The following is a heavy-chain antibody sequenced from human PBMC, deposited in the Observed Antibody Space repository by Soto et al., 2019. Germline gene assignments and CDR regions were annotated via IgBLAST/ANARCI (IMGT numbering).Heavy chain of an antibody. J-gene: IGHJ4*02. V-gene: IGHV4-39*01. CDR1: GGSISSSSYY. CDR2: IYYSGST. Sequence: SETLSLTCTVSGGSISSSSYYWGWIRQPPGKGLEWIGSIYYSGSTYYDPSLKSRVTISVDTSKNHFSLKLTSVTAADTAVYYCARHSNWATSPVDSWGQGTLVTVSS. D-gene: IGHD1-1*01. CDR3: ARHSNWATSPVDS.